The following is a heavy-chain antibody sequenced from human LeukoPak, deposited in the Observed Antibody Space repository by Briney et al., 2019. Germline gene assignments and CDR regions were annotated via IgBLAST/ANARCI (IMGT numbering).Heavy chain of an antibody. CDR1: GGSISSSNYY. V-gene: IGHV4-39*07. CDR3: ARGPRMVEAAGDPAVD. J-gene: IGHJ4*02. Sequence: SETLSLTCSVSGGSISSSNYYWGWIRQPPGKGLEWIGSIYYSGSAYHNPSLQSRVTISVDTSKNQFSLKLSSVTAADTAVYYCARGPRMVEAAGDPAVDWGQGTLVTVSS. D-gene: IGHD6-13*01. CDR2: IYYSGSA.